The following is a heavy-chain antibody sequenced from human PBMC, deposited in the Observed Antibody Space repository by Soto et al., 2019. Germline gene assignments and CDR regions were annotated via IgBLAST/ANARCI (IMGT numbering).Heavy chain of an antibody. Sequence: GASVKVSCKASGGTFSSYAISWVRQAPGQGLEWMGGIIPIFGTANYAQKFQGRVTITADESTSTAYMELSSLRSEDTAVYYCAMGRAALAHRGLFDYWGQGTLVTVSS. CDR2: IIPIFGTA. CDR3: AMGRAALAHRGLFDY. J-gene: IGHJ4*02. CDR1: GGTFSSYA. V-gene: IGHV1-69*13.